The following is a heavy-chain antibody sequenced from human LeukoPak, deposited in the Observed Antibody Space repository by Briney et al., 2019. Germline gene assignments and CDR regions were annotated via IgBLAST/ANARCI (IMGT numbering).Heavy chain of an antibody. D-gene: IGHD3-22*01. CDR2: FSGSGGST. CDR3: AKDRDSSGYYPRYYYGMDV. V-gene: IGHV3-23*01. J-gene: IGHJ6*02. CDR1: GFTFSSYA. Sequence: PGGSLRLSCAASGFTFSSYAMSWVRQAPGKGLEWVTAFSGSGGSTYYADSVKGRFTISRDNSKNTLYLQMNSLRAEDTAVYYCAKDRDSSGYYPRYYYGMDVWGQGTTVTVSS.